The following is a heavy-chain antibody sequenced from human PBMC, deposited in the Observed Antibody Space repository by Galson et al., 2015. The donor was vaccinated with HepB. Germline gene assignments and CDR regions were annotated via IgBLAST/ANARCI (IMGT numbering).Heavy chain of an antibody. V-gene: IGHV1-2*02. CDR1: GYTFTGYY. D-gene: IGHD4-23*01. Sequence: SVKVSCKASGYTFTGYYMHWVRQAPGQGLEWMGWINPNSGGTNYAQKFQGRVTMTRDTSISTAYMELSRLRSDDTAVYYCARDRPNYGGNSGGFDYWGQGTLVTVSS. J-gene: IGHJ4*02. CDR2: INPNSGGT. CDR3: ARDRPNYGGNSGGFDY.